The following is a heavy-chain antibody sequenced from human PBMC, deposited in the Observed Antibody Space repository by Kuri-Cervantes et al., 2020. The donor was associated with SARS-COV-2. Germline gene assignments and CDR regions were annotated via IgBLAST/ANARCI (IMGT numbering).Heavy chain of an antibody. J-gene: IGHJ6*02. CDR1: GGSFSGYY. V-gene: IGHV4-34*01. D-gene: IGHD3-3*01. CDR2: INHSGST. CDR3: ARGSYDFWSGYYYYYGMDV. Sequence: GSLRLSCAVYGGSFSGYYWSWIRQPPGKGLEWIGEINHSGSTNYNPSPKSRVTISVDTSKNQFSLKLSSVTAADTAVYYCARGSYDFWSGYYYYYGMDVWGQGTTVTVSS.